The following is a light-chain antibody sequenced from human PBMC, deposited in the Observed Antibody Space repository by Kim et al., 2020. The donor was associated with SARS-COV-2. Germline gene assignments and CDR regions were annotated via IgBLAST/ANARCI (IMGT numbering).Light chain of an antibody. J-gene: IGKJ2*01. V-gene: IGKV3-20*01. CDR3: QQYGSSQYT. CDR2: GTS. CDR1: QSVGSNY. Sequence: LSPGERATLSCRASQSVGSNYLAWFQQKPGQAPRLLIYGTSSRATGIPDRFSGSESGTDFTLTISRLEPEDFAVYYCQQYGSSQYTFGQGTKLEI.